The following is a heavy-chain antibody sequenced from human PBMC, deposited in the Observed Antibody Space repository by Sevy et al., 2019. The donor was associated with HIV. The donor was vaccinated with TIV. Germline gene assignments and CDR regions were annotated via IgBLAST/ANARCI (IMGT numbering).Heavy chain of an antibody. J-gene: IGHJ6*03. CDR3: ARGSQYCTTGVCYGYYYMDV. CDR1: GGSFSGYY. D-gene: IGHD2-8*01. Sequence: SETLSLTCVVYGGSFSGYYWSWIRQPPGKGLEWIGEINHSGSTNYNPSLKSRVTISVDTSKNQFSLKLSSVTAADTAVYSCARGSQYCTTGVCYGYYYMDVWGKGTTVTVSS. V-gene: IGHV4-34*01. CDR2: INHSGST.